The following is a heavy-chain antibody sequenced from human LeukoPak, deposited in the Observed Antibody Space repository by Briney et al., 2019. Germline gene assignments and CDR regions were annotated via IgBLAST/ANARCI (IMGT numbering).Heavy chain of an antibody. CDR3: ARDRGSSGYYRFDY. V-gene: IGHV4-31*03. J-gene: IGHJ4*02. CDR2: IYYSGST. Sequence: SETLSLTCTVSSGSISSGGYYWSWIRQHPGKGLEWIGYIYYSGSTYYNPSLKSRVTISVDTSKNQFSLKLSSVTAADTAVYYCARDRGSSGYYRFDYWGQGTLVTVSS. D-gene: IGHD3-22*01. CDR1: SGSISSGGYY.